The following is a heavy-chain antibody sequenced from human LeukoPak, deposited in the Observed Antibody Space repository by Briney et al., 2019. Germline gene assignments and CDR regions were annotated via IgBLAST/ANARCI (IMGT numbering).Heavy chain of an antibody. V-gene: IGHV1-8*01. CDR3: ARSPNDFWSGFQYHFDY. J-gene: IGHJ4*02. CDR2: MNPNSGNT. Sequence: AASVKVSCKASGYTFTSYDIHWVRQATGQGLEWMGWMNPNSGNTGYAQKLQGRVTMTRNTSISTAYMELSSLRSEDTAVYYCARSPNDFWSGFQYHFDYWGQGTLVTVSS. CDR1: GYTFTSYD. D-gene: IGHD3-3*01.